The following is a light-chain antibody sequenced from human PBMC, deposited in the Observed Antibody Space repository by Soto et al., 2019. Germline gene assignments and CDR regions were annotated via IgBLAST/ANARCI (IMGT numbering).Light chain of an antibody. CDR1: SSDVGSYNL. Sequence: QSVLTQPASVSGSPGQSITISCTGTSSDVGSYNLVSWYQQHPGKAPKLMIYEGSKRPSGVSNRFSGSKSGNTASLTISGLQAEDEADYYCSSYTGDTTPVFGGGTQLTVL. V-gene: IGLV2-14*02. J-gene: IGLJ2*01. CDR2: EGS. CDR3: SSYTGDTTPV.